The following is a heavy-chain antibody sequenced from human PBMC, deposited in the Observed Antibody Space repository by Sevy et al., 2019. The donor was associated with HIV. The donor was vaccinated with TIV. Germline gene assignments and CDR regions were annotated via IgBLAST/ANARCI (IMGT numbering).Heavy chain of an antibody. J-gene: IGHJ4*02. CDR1: GFTFSSYG. V-gene: IGHV3-33*01. D-gene: IGHD5-18*01. Sequence: GGSLRLSCAASGFTFSSYGMHWVRQAPGKGLEWVAVIWYDGSNKYYADSVKGRFTISRDKAKNTLYLQMNSLRAEDTAVYYCARDVDTAIVTGYFDYWGQGTLVTVSS. CDR2: IWYDGSNK. CDR3: ARDVDTAIVTGYFDY.